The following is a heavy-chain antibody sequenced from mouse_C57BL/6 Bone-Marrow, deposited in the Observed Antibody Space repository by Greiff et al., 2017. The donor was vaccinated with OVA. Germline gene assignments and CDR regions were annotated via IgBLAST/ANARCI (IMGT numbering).Heavy chain of an antibody. V-gene: IGHV1-61*01. CDR1: GYTFTSYW. J-gene: IGHJ3*01. CDR3: AALTGGGFAY. Sequence: QVQLQQPGAELVRPGSSVKLSCKASGYTFTSYWMDWVKQRPGQGLEWIGNIYPSDSETHYNQKFKDKATLTVDKSSSTAYMQLSSLTSEDSAVYYCAALTGGGFAYWGQGTLVTVSA. CDR2: IYPSDSET.